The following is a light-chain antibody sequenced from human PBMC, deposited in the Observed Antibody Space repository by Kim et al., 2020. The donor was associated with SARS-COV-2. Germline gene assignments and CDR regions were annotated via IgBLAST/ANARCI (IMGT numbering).Light chain of an antibody. CDR3: QVWDSTSAHPWV. V-gene: IGLV3-21*04. CDR1: NIGSNN. CDR2: YDT. Sequence: SYELTQPPSVSVAPGKTAMITCGGKNIGSNNVHWYQQRPGQAPVLVMSYDTDRPSGIPERFSGSNSGNTATLTITRVEAGDEADYYCQVWDSTSAHPWVVGGGTQLTVL. J-gene: IGLJ3*02.